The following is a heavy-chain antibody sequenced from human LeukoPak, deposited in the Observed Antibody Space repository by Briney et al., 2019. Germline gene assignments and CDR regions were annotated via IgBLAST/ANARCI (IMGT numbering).Heavy chain of an antibody. Sequence: ASVKVSCKASGYTFTSYDINWVRQAPGQGLEWMGWISAYNGNTNYAQKLQGRVTMTTDTSTSTAYMELRSLRSDDTAVYYCARDFMQWLVRTSPYYYYYMDVWGKGTTVTISS. CDR1: GYTFTSYD. CDR2: ISAYNGNT. D-gene: IGHD6-19*01. CDR3: ARDFMQWLVRTSPYYYYYMDV. J-gene: IGHJ6*03. V-gene: IGHV1-18*01.